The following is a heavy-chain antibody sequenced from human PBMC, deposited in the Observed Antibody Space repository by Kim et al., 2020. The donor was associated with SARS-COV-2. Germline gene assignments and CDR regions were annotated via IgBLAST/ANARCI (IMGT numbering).Heavy chain of an antibody. J-gene: IGHJ4*02. CDR2: ISSDITNI. D-gene: IGHD3-10*01. Sequence: GGSLRLSCAASGFTFSSHSMNWVRQAPGKGLEWVSHISSDITNIYYADSVKGRFTISRDNAKNSLYLQMNTLRDEDTALYYCAFWFGRSLYLGPFDLWGQGTLVTVSS. V-gene: IGHV3-48*02. CDR3: AFWFGRSLYLGPFDL. CDR1: GFTFSSHS.